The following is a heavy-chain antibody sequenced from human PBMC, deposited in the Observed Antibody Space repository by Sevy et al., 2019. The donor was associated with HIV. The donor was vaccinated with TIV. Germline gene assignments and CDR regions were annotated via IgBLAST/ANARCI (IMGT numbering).Heavy chain of an antibody. CDR3: AKEDTHRRRDF. V-gene: IGHV3-23*01. J-gene: IGHJ4*02. CDR1: VVPFSNYA. CDR2: IGTSGSTT. Sequence: GGSLRFSCAASVVPFSNYAMSWVRQAPGKGLEWVSTIGTSGSTTNYAGPVRGRFTISRDNSRNTLYLQMNTLRVEDTAVYYCAKEDTHRRRDFWGQGTLVTVSS.